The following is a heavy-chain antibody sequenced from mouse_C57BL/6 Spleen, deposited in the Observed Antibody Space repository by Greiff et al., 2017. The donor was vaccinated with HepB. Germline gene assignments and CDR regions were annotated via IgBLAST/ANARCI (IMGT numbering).Heavy chain of an antibody. D-gene: IGHD3-1*01. CDR1: GYTFTDYE. Sequence: VQLQQSGAELVRPGASVTLSCKASGYTFTDYEMHWVKQTPVHGLEWIGAIEPETGGTAYNQKFKGKAILTADKSSSTAYMELRSLTSEDSAVYYCTISGRGGYAMDYWGQGTSVTVSS. J-gene: IGHJ4*01. CDR2: IEPETGGT. CDR3: TISGRGGYAMDY. V-gene: IGHV1-15*01.